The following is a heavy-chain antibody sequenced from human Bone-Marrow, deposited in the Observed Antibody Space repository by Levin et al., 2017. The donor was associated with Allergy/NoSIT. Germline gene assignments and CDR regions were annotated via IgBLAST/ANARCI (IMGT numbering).Heavy chain of an antibody. Sequence: KVSCQASGYTFSSYWIAWVRQMPGKGLEWIGIVYAGDSDTRYSPSFEGQVTMSVDKSIRTAYLQWASLKASDTAMFYCARRAPLAYDAFDIWGQGTMVTVSS. V-gene: IGHV5-51*01. CDR2: VYAGDSDT. CDR1: GYTFSSYW. CDR3: ARRAPLAYDAFDI. D-gene: IGHD4/OR15-4a*01. J-gene: IGHJ3*02.